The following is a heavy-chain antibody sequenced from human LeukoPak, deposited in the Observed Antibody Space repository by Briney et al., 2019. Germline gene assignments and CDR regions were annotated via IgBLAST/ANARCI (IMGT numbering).Heavy chain of an antibody. CDR3: ARHGIAARGNQYYLDY. J-gene: IGHJ4*02. CDR2: VYPGDSDT. D-gene: IGHD6-6*01. V-gene: IGHV5-51*01. CDR1: GYSFTNHW. Sequence: GESLKISCKGSGYSFTNHWTGWVRQVPGKGLEWMGIVYPGDSDTRYSPSFRGQVIISADKSTNTAYLQWISLKASDTAMYYCARHGIAARGNQYYLDYWGQGILVTVSS.